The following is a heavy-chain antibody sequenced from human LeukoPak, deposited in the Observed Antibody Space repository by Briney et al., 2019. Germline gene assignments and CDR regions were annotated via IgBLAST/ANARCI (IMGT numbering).Heavy chain of an antibody. Sequence: PGGSLRLSCAASGFTFSSYSMNWVRQAPGKGLEWVANIKQDGSEKYYVDSVKGRFTISRDNAKNSLYLQMNSLRAEDTAVYYCARGRSSGWYFAFDIWGQGTMVTVSS. CDR3: ARGRSSGWYFAFDI. D-gene: IGHD6-19*01. V-gene: IGHV3-7*01. CDR2: IKQDGSEK. J-gene: IGHJ3*02. CDR1: GFTFSSYS.